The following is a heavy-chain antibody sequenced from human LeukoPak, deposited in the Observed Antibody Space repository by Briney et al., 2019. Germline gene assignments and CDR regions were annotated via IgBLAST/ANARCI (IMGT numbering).Heavy chain of an antibody. CDR1: GFTFSSYA. J-gene: IGHJ6*03. Sequence: PGGSLRLSCAASGFTFSSYAMSWVRQAPGKGLEWVSAISGSGGSTYYADSVKGRFTISRDNSKNTLYLQMNSLRAEDTAVYYCAKDRLGGRYYYYYMDVWGKGTTVTVSS. V-gene: IGHV3-23*01. CDR2: ISGSGGST. D-gene: IGHD3-16*01. CDR3: AKDRLGGRYYYYYMDV.